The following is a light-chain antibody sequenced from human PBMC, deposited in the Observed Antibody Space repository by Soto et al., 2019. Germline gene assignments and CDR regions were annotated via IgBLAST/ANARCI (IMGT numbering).Light chain of an antibody. CDR3: LQDDDYPFT. CDR2: KAS. J-gene: IGKJ4*01. CDR1: QTISSW. Sequence: DIQMTQSPSTLSGSVGDRVTITCRASQTISSWLAWYQQKPGKAPKLLIYKASTLKSGVPSRFSGSGSGTEFTLTISSLQPEDFAVYYCLQDDDYPFTFGGGTKVDIK. V-gene: IGKV1-5*03.